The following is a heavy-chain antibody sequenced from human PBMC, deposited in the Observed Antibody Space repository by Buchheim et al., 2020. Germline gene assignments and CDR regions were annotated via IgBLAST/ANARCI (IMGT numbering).Heavy chain of an antibody. CDR1: VFTFSSYA. CDR2: ISYDGSNK. J-gene: IGHJ6*02. D-gene: IGHD3-9*01. Sequence: QVQLVESGGGVVQPGRSLRLSCAASVFTFSSYAMHWVRQAPGKGLEWVAVISYDGSNKYYADSVKGRFTISSDNSKNTLYLQMNSLRAEDTAVYYCARDIHFDHYYSMDVWGQGTT. CDR3: ARDIHFDHYYSMDV. V-gene: IGHV3-30-3*01.